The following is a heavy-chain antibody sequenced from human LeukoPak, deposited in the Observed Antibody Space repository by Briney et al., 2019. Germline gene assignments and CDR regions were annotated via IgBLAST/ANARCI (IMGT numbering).Heavy chain of an antibody. CDR3: ARYVSGVPRGYFFDY. J-gene: IGHJ4*02. D-gene: IGHD2-15*01. CDR1: GGSISSSSYY. CDR2: IYYSGST. Sequence: SETLSLTCTVSGGSISSSSYYWGWIRQPPGKRLEWIGTIYYSGSTYYNPSLKSRVTISVDTSKNQFSLKLSSVTAADTAVYYCARYVSGVPRGYFFDYWGQGTLVTVSS. V-gene: IGHV4-39*07.